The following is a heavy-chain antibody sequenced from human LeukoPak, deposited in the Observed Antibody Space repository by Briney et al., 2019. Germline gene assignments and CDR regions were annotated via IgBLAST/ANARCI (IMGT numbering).Heavy chain of an antibody. CDR2: ISSSGSTI. D-gene: IGHD3-3*01. Sequence: GGSLRLACAASRFTFSSYEMNWVRQAPGKGLEWVPYISSSGSTIYYADSLKGRFTISRDNAKNSLYLQMNSLRAEDTALYYCARDASDYWFFDLWGRGTLVTVSS. V-gene: IGHV3-48*03. CDR3: ARDASDYWFFDL. J-gene: IGHJ2*01. CDR1: RFTFSSYE.